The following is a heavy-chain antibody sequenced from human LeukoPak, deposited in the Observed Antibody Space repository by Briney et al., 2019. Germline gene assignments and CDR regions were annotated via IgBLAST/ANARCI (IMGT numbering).Heavy chain of an antibody. D-gene: IGHD3-3*01. CDR2: IKQDGSEK. CDR3: ARERDYDFWSGLDY. J-gene: IGHJ4*02. V-gene: IGHV3-7*01. CDR1: GFTFSSYF. Sequence: HPGGSLRLSCAASGFTFSSYFMSWVRQAPGKGLEWVANIKQDGSEKYYVDSVKGRFTISRDNAKNSLYLQMNSLRAEDSAVYYCARERDYDFWSGLDYCGQGTLVTVSS.